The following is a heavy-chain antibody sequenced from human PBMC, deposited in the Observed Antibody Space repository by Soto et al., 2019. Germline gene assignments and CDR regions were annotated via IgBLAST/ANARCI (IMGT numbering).Heavy chain of an antibody. V-gene: IGHV1-69*01. J-gene: IGHJ6*01. CDR2: TIPMFGTP. CDR1: GGTFSKYA. CDR3: ARPLRDRNYYYGMAV. D-gene: IGHD3-22*01. Sequence: QVQLVQSGAEMPQPGASVRVSCKASGGTFSKYAFSWVRQAPGQGLEWLGGTIPMFGTPNYAQKFQGRVAISADEATATVSMELISLRSEDTAVYFCARPLRDRNYYYGMAVWGQGTTVPVSS.